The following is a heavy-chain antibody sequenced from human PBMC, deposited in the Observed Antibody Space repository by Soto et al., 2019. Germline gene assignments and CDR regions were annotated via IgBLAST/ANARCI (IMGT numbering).Heavy chain of an antibody. Sequence: SDTLSLTCTVSGGSISSYYWSWIRQPPGKGLEWIGYIYYSGSTNYNPSLKSRVTISVDTSKNQFSLKLSSVTAADTAVYYCARVRSSGSSDNWFDPWGQGTLVTVSS. D-gene: IGHD3-10*01. CDR2: IYYSGST. V-gene: IGHV4-59*01. J-gene: IGHJ5*02. CDR1: GGSISSYY. CDR3: ARVRSSGSSDNWFDP.